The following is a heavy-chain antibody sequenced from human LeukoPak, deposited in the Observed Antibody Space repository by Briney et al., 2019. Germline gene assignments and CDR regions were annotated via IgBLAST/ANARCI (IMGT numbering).Heavy chain of an antibody. J-gene: IGHJ4*02. CDR2: ITKSSTYV. CDR1: GFTFRTHS. D-gene: IGHD3-10*01. V-gene: IGHV3-21*04. CDR3: ARGSGVHV. Sequence: GGSLRLSCEASGFTFRTHSMKWVRQAPGKGLEWVSSITKSSTYVYYADSVKGRFTISRDNANNSLFLQMNNLGVDDTGVYYCARGSGVHVWGQGTLVIVSS.